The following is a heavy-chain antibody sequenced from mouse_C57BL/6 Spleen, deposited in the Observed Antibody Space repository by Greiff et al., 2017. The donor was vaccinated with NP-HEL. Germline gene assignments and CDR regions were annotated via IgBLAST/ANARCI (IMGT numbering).Heavy chain of an antibody. CDR3: AREGGVCYFDY. V-gene: IGHV5-16*01. J-gene: IGHJ2*01. CDR2: INYDGSST. CDR1: GFTFSDYY. Sequence: DVKLVESEGGLVQPGSSMKLSCTASGFTFSDYYMAWVRQVPEKGLEWVANINYDGSSTYYLDSLKSRFIISRDNAKNILYLQMSSLKSEDTATYYCAREGGVCYFDYWGQGTTLTVSS.